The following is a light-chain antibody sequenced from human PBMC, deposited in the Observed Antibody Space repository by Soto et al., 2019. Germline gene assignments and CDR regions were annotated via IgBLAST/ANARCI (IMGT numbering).Light chain of an antibody. CDR1: SSDVGGYNY. J-gene: IGLJ2*01. Sequence: QSALTQPASVSGSPGQSITISCTGSSSDVGGYNYVSWYQQHPGKAPKLMIYDVSNRPSGVSNRFSGSKSGNTASLTISGLQAEDEADYYCSSYTSSSAVVFCVGTKLTVL. CDR2: DVS. CDR3: SSYTSSSAVV. V-gene: IGLV2-14*01.